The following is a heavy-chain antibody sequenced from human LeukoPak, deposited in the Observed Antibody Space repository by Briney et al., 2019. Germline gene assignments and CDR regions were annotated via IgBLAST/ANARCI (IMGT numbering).Heavy chain of an antibody. V-gene: IGHV1-24*01. CDR2: FDPEDGET. D-gene: IGHD6-6*01. CDR1: GYTLTELS. J-gene: IGHJ6*03. Sequence: GASVKVSCKVSGYTLTELSMHWVRQAPGKGLEWMGGFDPEDGETIYAQKFQGRVTMTEDTSTDTAYMELSSLRSEDTAVYYCATSPSGKSSSSSRDGHYYYYMDVWGKGTTVTVSS. CDR3: ATSPSGKSSSSSRDGHYYYYMDV.